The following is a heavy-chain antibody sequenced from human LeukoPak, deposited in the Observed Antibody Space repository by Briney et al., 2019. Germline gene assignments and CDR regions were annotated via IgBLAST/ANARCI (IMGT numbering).Heavy chain of an antibody. J-gene: IGHJ6*02. CDR2: INPDGSEK. V-gene: IGHV3-7*01. Sequence: GGSLRLSCAASGFTFSTYSIDWVRQAPGKGLEWVAHINPDGSEKSYADSVNGRFTISRDNADNSVTLQMNSLRAEDTGVFYCGRGHYGLDVWGQGTTVTVSS. CDR1: GFTFSTYS. CDR3: GRGHYGLDV.